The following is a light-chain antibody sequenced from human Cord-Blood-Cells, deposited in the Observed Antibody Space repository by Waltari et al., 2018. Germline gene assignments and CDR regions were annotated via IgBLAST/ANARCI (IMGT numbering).Light chain of an antibody. CDR3: QQRSNWPPIT. CDR2: DAS. Sequence: IVLPLSPVTLSLSPGESATLSCRASQSVSSYLAWYQQKPGQAPRLLINDASNRATGIPARCSGSGSCTDFTLTISSLEPEEFAVYYCQQRSNWPPITFGQGTRLEIK. J-gene: IGKJ5*01. V-gene: IGKV3-11*01. CDR1: QSVSSY.